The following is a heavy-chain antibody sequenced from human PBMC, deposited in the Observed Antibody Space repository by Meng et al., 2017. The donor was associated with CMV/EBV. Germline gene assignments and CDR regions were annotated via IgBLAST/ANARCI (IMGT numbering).Heavy chain of an antibody. D-gene: IGHD4-11*01. CDR3: AREPREERKTTVTTKRAYYYGMDV. J-gene: IGHJ6*02. Sequence: GESLKISCAASGFTFSSYSMNWVRQAPGKGLEWVSYISSSSSTIYYADSVKGRFTISRDNAKNSLYLQMNSLRAEDTAVYYCAREPREERKTTVTTKRAYYYGMDVWGQGTTVTVSS. CDR2: ISSSSSTI. CDR1: GFTFSSYS. V-gene: IGHV3-48*04.